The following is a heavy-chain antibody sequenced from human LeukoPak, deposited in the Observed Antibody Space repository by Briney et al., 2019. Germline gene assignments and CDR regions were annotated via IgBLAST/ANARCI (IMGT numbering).Heavy chain of an antibody. Sequence: ASVNVSCKASGYTFTSYGISWVRQAPGQGLEWMGWISAYNGNTNYAQKLQGRVTMTTDTSTSTAYMELRSLRSDDTAVYYCVGVTSTYYFDYWGQGTLVTVSS. J-gene: IGHJ4*02. V-gene: IGHV1-18*01. CDR2: ISAYNGNT. CDR3: VGVTSTYYFDY. CDR1: GYTFTSYG.